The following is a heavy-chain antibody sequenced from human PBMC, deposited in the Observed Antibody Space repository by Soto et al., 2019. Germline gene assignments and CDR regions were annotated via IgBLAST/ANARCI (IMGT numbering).Heavy chain of an antibody. CDR3: ARDGYSSGWYDSDGMDV. V-gene: IGHV3-21*01. Sequence: GGSLRLSCAASGFTFSSYSMNWVRQAPGKGLEWVSSISSSSSYIYYADSVKGRFTISRDNAKNSLYLQMNSLRAEDTAVYYCARDGYSSGWYDSDGMDVWGQGTTVTVSS. CDR2: ISSSSSYI. D-gene: IGHD6-19*01. J-gene: IGHJ6*02. CDR1: GFTFSSYS.